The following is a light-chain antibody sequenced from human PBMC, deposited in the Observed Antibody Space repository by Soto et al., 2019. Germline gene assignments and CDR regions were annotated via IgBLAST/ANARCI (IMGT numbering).Light chain of an antibody. V-gene: IGKV3D-20*02. J-gene: IGKJ4*01. CDR3: QQRSNWPPLT. CDR1: QSVSSSY. CDR2: GAS. Sequence: ENVLTQSPGTLSLSPVERATLSCRASQSVSSSYLAWYQQKPGQAPRLLIFGASSRATGIPGRFSGSGSGTDFTLTISSLEPEDFAVYYCQQRSNWPPLTFGGGTKVDI.